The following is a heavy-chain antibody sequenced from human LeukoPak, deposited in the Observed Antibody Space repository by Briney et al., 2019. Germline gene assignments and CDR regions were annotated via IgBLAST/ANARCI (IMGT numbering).Heavy chain of an antibody. D-gene: IGHD1-26*01. CDR2: IYYSGST. Sequence: SSQTLSLTCTVSGGSISSGDYYWSWIRQPPGKGLEWIGYIYYSGSTYYNPSLKSRVTISVDTSKNQFSLKLSSVTAADTAVYYCARSDTSKVGATIMDYWGQGTLVTVSS. V-gene: IGHV4-30-4*01. CDR3: ARSDTSKVGATIMDY. J-gene: IGHJ4*02. CDR1: GGSISSGDYY.